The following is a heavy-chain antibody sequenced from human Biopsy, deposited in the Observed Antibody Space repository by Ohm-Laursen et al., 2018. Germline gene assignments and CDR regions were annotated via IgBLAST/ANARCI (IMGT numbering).Heavy chain of an antibody. J-gene: IGHJ3*02. V-gene: IGHV1-18*04. Sequence: ASVKVSCKTSGYTFTAYGISWWRQAPGQGLGWLGWISTNNDDTNIAQKFQGRVSMTTDTSTRTAYMELRSLRSGDTAIYFCARDPGYDFWSGSDPFDIWGQGTLVTVS. CDR1: GYTFTAYG. D-gene: IGHD3-3*01. CDR2: ISTNNDDT. CDR3: ARDPGYDFWSGSDPFDI.